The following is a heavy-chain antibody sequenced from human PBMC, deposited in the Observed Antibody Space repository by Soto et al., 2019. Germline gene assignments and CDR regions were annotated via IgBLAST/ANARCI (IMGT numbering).Heavy chain of an antibody. CDR3: AKVRYSSPMGYYYGMDV. Sequence: ASVKVSCKASGYTFTGYYMHWVRQAPGLGLEWVGGIIPIFGTANYAQKFQGRVTITADESTSTSYMEVNNLRSEDTAVYYCAKVRYSSPMGYYYGMDVWGQGTTVTVSS. J-gene: IGHJ6*02. CDR2: IIPIFGTA. V-gene: IGHV1-69*13. CDR1: GYTFTGYY. D-gene: IGHD6-19*01.